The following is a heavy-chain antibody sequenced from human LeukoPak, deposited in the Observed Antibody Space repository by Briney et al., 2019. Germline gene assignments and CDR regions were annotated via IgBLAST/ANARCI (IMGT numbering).Heavy chain of an antibody. J-gene: IGHJ5*02. V-gene: IGHV3-7*04. Sequence: GGSLRLSCVASGFTLGVYWMTWVRQGPGKGLECVANINQDGSEKNYVDSVKGRFSVSRDNAKNSLYLYINSLRVEDTAIYYCAREIPVAGKRSWFDPWGQGTLVTVPS. CDR3: AREIPVAGKRSWFDP. CDR1: GFTLGVYW. D-gene: IGHD6-19*01. CDR2: INQDGSEK.